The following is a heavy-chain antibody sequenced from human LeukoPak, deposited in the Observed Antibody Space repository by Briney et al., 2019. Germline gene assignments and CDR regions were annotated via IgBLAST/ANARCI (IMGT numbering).Heavy chain of an antibody. J-gene: IGHJ6*03. CDR1: GGSFSGYY. CDR3: ARSGYYWYYYYYMDV. D-gene: IGHD3-3*01. V-gene: IGHV4-34*01. Sequence: SETLSLTCAVYGGSFSGYYWSWIRQPPGKGLEWIGEINHSGSTNYNPSLKSRVTISVDTSKNQFSLKLSSVTAADTAVYYCARSGYYWYYYYYMDVWGKGTTVTVSS. CDR2: INHSGST.